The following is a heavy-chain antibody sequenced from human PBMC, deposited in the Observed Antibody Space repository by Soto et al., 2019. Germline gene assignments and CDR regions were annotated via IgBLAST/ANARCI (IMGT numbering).Heavy chain of an antibody. Sequence: QVQLVESGGGVVQPERSQRLSCAASKFTFRTYVMHWVRQAPGKGLEWVALISFDGSNKYYADSVKGPFTNTRDDSKNTMYLQMNSLSPEDTAVYYCAREMIPMIMGGMSAMDVWGQGTTVTVSS. CDR3: AREMIPMIMGGMSAMDV. CDR1: KFTFRTYV. CDR2: ISFDGSNK. D-gene: IGHD3-22*01. J-gene: IGHJ6*02. V-gene: IGHV3-30*04.